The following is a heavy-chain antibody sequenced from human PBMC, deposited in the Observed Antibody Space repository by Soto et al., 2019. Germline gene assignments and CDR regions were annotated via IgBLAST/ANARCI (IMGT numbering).Heavy chain of an antibody. J-gene: IGHJ4*02. D-gene: IGHD4-4*01. CDR1: GGTFSSYA. Sequence: QVQLVQSGAEVKKPGSSVKVSCKASGGTFSSYAISWVRQAPGQGLEWMGGIIPIFGTANYAQKLQGRVTITADKSTSTAYMELSSLRSEDTAVYSCAREGPNSVTADYWGQGTLVTVSS. CDR3: AREGPNSVTADY. V-gene: IGHV1-69*06. CDR2: IIPIFGTA.